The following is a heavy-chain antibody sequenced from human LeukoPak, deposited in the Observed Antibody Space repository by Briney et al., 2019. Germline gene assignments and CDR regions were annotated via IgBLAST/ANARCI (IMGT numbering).Heavy chain of an antibody. CDR2: ISSSSSYI. D-gene: IGHD2-21*02. V-gene: IGHV3-21*01. J-gene: IGHJ4*02. Sequence: GGSLRLSCAASGFTFSSYSMNWVRQAPGKGLEWVSSISSSSSYIYYADSVKGRFTISRDNAKNSLYLQMNSLRAEDTAVYYCATVNCGGDCYSPSYFDYWGQGAPVTVSS. CDR3: ATVNCGGDCYSPSYFDY. CDR1: GFTFSSYS.